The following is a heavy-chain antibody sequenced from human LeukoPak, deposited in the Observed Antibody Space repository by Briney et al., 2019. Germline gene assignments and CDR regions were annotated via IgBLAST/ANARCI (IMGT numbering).Heavy chain of an antibody. Sequence: PSETLSLTCAVYGGSFSGYYWSWIRQPPGKGLEWIGEINHSGSTNYNPSLKSRVTTSVDTSKNQFSLKLSSVTAADTAVYYCARAYSSSWAFDYWGQGTLVTVSS. CDR2: INHSGST. CDR3: ARAYSSSWAFDY. D-gene: IGHD6-13*01. CDR1: GGSFSGYY. J-gene: IGHJ4*02. V-gene: IGHV4-34*01.